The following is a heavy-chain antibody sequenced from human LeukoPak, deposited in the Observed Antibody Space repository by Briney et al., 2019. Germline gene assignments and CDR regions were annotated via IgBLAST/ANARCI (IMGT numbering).Heavy chain of an antibody. Sequence: ASVKVSCKASGDTFTTYAIIWVRQAPGQGLEWMGWMNPNSGNTGYAQKFQGRVTVTRNTSISTACMELSSLRSEDTAVYYCARGQGKVLYYDFWSGYNWFDPWGQGTLVTVSS. CDR3: ARGQGKVLYYDFWSGYNWFDP. D-gene: IGHD3-3*01. J-gene: IGHJ5*02. CDR1: GDTFTTYA. CDR2: MNPNSGNT. V-gene: IGHV1-8*01.